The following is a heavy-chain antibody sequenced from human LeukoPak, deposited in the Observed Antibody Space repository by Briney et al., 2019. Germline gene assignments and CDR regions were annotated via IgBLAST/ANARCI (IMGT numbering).Heavy chain of an antibody. CDR3: ARDLLEVVPAAARAFDI. J-gene: IGHJ3*02. CDR1: GFTFSSYS. V-gene: IGHV3-21*01. D-gene: IGHD2-2*01. CDR2: ISSSSSYI. Sequence: PGGSLRLSCAASGFTFSSYSMNWVRQAPGKGLEWVSSISSSSSYIYYADSVKGRFTISRDNAKNSLYLQMNSLRAEDTAVYYCARDLLEVVPAAARAFDIWGQGTMVTVSS.